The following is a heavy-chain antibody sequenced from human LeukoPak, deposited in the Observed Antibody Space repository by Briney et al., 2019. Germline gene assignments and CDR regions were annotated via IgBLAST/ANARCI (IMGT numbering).Heavy chain of an antibody. J-gene: IGHJ6*02. CDR1: GFTFSSYA. Sequence: GGSLRLSCAASGFTFSSYAMSWVRQAPGKGLEWVSAISGSGGSTYYADSVKGRFTISRDNSKNTLYLQMNSLRAEDTAVYYCAKLYCSGGSCYRDRLGMDVWGQGTTVTVSS. V-gene: IGHV3-23*01. CDR3: AKLYCSGGSCYRDRLGMDV. D-gene: IGHD2-15*01. CDR2: ISGSGGST.